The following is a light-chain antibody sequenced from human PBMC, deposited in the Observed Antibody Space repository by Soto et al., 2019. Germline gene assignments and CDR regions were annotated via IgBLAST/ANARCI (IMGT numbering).Light chain of an antibody. Sequence: QSVLTQPPSASGTPGQRVTISCSGSSSNIGSNTVNWYQQLPGTAPKLLIYSNNQRPSGVPDRFSGSKSGTSASLAISGLQSEDEAESHRHSCATSTTPYVFGAGTKVTVL. CDR3: HSCATSTTPYV. CDR1: SSNIGSNT. J-gene: IGLJ1*01. CDR2: SNN. V-gene: IGLV1-44*01.